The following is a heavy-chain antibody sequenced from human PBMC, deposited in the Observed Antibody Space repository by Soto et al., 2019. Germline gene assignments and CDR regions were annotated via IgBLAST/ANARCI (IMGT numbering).Heavy chain of an antibody. Sequence: SETLSLTCAVNGGSFKNFDWSCIRQPPGKGLEWIGEINHSGSPNYNPSLKSRVTISGDTSKNQVSLRLSSVTAADTAVYYCARGSDYVGSRNWFDPWGQGTLVTVSS. J-gene: IGHJ5*02. CDR2: INHSGSP. D-gene: IGHD4-17*01. CDR3: ARGSDYVGSRNWFDP. CDR1: GGSFKNFD. V-gene: IGHV4-34*01.